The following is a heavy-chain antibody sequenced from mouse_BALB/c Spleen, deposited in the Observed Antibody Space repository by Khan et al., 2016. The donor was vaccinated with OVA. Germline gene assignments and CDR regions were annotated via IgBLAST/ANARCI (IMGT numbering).Heavy chain of an antibody. Sequence: EVQLQESGPSLVKPSQTLSLTCSVTGDSITSGYWNWIRKFPGNKLEYMGYISSSDSTFYNPSLKSRISITRDTSKNQYYLQLNSVTTEDTATYYCARWNYRYDGYFAYWGQGTTLTVSS. J-gene: IGHJ2*01. D-gene: IGHD2-14*01. CDR2: ISSSDST. CDR1: GDSITSGY. V-gene: IGHV3-8*02. CDR3: ARWNYRYDGYFAY.